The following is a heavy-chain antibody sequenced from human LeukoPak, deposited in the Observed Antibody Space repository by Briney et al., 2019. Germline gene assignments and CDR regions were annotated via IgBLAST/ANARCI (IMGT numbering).Heavy chain of an antibody. CDR2: INHIGST. Sequence: PSETLSLTCAVYGGSFSGYYWSWIRQPPGKGLEWIGEINHIGSTNYNPSLKSRVTISVDTSKNQFSLKLSSVTAADTAVYYCARGRLFYGSGSNGPQPRAPEAFDIWGQGTMVTVSS. J-gene: IGHJ3*02. D-gene: IGHD3-10*01. V-gene: IGHV4-34*01. CDR3: ARGRLFYGSGSNGPQPRAPEAFDI. CDR1: GGSFSGYY.